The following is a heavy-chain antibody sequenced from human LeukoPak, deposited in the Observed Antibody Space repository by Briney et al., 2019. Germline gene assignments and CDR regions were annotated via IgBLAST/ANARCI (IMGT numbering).Heavy chain of an antibody. J-gene: IGHJ5*02. Sequence: SETLSLTCTVSGGSISRSYWSWMRQPAGKGPEWIGRIYGSGTITYNPSLESRVTMSVDTSKNQFSLKLRSVTAADTAVYYCARDSGTTGEVKFDPWGQGILVTVSS. CDR3: ARDSGTTGEVKFDP. CDR1: GGSISRSY. V-gene: IGHV4-4*07. D-gene: IGHD3-10*01. CDR2: IYGSGTI.